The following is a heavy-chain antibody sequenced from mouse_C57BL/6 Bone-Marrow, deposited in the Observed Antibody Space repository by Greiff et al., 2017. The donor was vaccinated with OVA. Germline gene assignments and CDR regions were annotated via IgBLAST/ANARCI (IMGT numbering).Heavy chain of an antibody. D-gene: IGHD2-2*01. CDR1: GYTFTEYT. V-gene: IGHV1-62-2*01. CDR3: ARHGLSDDFDN. Sequence: VQLQQSGAELVKPGASVKLSCKASGYTFTEYTIHWVKQRSGQGLEWIGWFYPGSGSIKYNVKFKDKVTLTANKTSSTVYMGLSRLTSGDSAVYFCARHGLSDDFDNWGQGTTLTVAS. J-gene: IGHJ2*01. CDR2: FYPGSGSI.